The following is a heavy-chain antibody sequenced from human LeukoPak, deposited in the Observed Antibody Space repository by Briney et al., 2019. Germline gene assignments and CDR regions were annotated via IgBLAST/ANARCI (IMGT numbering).Heavy chain of an antibody. CDR3: AKRRYDFWSGYKDLAY. CDR2: ISGSGGST. D-gene: IGHD3-3*01. V-gene: IGHV3-23*01. CDR1: GFTFSSYA. J-gene: IGHJ4*02. Sequence: GGSLRLSCAPSGFTFSSYAMSWVRQAPGKGLKWVSVISGSGGSTYYADSVKGRFTVSRDNSKNTLYLQMNSLRAEDTAVYYCAKRRYDFWSGYKDLAYWGQGTLVTVSS.